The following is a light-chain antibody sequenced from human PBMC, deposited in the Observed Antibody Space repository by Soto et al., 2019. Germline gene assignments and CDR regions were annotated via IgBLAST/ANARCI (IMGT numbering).Light chain of an antibody. CDR2: AAS. CDR3: QQYKNYPLT. J-gene: IGKJ4*01. V-gene: IGKV1-16*02. CDR1: QDISNY. Sequence: DIQMTQSPSSLSASVGDRVTITCRANQDISNYLAWFQQKPGKAPKSLIFAASSLRSGVPSKFSGSGSGTDFTLTISSLQPEDFATYYCQQYKNYPLTFGGGTKVDIK.